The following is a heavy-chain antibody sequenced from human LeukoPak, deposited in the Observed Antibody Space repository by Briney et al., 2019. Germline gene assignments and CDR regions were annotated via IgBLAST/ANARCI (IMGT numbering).Heavy chain of an antibody. D-gene: IGHD2-2*01. CDR1: GFTFSSYF. J-gene: IGHJ4*02. V-gene: IGHV3-7*01. CDR2: IKQDGSEE. CDR3: GRDGVSAAMDY. Sequence: GGSLRLSCAASGFTFSSYFMSWVRQAPGKGPEWVANIKQDGSEEYYVDFVKGRFTISRDNAKNSLYLQMNSLRAEDTAVYYCGRDGVSAAMDYWGQGTLVTVSS.